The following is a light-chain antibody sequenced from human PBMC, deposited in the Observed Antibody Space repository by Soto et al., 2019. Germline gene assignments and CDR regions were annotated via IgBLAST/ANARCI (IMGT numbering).Light chain of an antibody. Sequence: QSALTQPASVSGSPGQSITISCTGTSSDVGSYNLVSWYQQHPGKAPKLMIYEGSKRPSRVSNRFSGSKSGNTASLTISGLQAEDEADYYCCSYAGSSTVVFGTGTKVTVL. J-gene: IGLJ1*01. CDR1: SSDVGSYNL. CDR2: EGS. CDR3: CSYAGSSTVV. V-gene: IGLV2-23*01.